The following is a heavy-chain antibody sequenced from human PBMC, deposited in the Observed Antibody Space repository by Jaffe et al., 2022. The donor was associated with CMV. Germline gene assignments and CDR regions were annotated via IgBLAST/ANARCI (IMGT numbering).Heavy chain of an antibody. V-gene: IGHV3-53*01. D-gene: IGHD2-15*01. CDR2: IYSGGST. Sequence: EVQLVESGGGLIQPGGSLRLSCAASGFTVSSNYMSWVRQAPGKGLEWVSVIYSGGSTYYADSVKGRFTISRDNSKNTLYLQMNSLRAEDTAVYYCARYGILGVFGYGMDVWGQGTTVTVSS. CDR1: GFTVSSNY. CDR3: ARYGILGVFGYGMDV. J-gene: IGHJ6*02.